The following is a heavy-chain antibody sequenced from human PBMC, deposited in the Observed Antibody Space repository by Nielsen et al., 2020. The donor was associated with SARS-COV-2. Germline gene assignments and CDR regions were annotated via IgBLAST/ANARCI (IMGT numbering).Heavy chain of an antibody. J-gene: IGHJ6*02. D-gene: IGHD6-13*01. Sequence: WIRQPPGKGLEWVSYISSSGSTIYYADSVKGRFTISRDNAKNSLYLQMNSLRAEDTAVYHCARARPYSSSWPYIPYYYYGMDVWGQGTTVTVSS. CDR3: ARARPYSSSWPYIPYYYYGMDV. CDR2: ISSSGSTI. V-gene: IGHV3-11*01.